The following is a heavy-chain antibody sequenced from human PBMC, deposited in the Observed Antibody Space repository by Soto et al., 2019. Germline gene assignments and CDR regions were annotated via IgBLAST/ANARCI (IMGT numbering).Heavy chain of an antibody. Sequence: EVLLAESGGGLIQPGGSLRLSCVASGFFVSSNYMSWVRQAPGKGLEWVLGTDSDGATHHADSVKGRFSISKDNSKNTLYLHMNTLRVEDTAVYYCASGVPLDYWGQGTLVTVSS. CDR1: GFFVSSNY. D-gene: IGHD3-10*01. J-gene: IGHJ4*02. V-gene: IGHV3-53*01. CDR3: ASGVPLDY. CDR2: TDSDGAT.